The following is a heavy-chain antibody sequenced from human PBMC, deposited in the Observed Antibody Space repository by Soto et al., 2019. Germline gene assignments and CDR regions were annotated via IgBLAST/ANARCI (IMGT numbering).Heavy chain of an antibody. Sequence: GGSLRLSCAASGFTFSSYWMSWVRQAPGKGLEWVANLKQDGSEKYYVDSVKGRFTISRDNAKNSLYLQMNSLRAEDTAVYYCARAIAVAGTTDYYYYYGMDVWGQGTTVTVSS. CDR2: LKQDGSEK. D-gene: IGHD6-19*01. CDR3: ARAIAVAGTTDYYYYYGMDV. V-gene: IGHV3-7*01. CDR1: GFTFSSYW. J-gene: IGHJ6*02.